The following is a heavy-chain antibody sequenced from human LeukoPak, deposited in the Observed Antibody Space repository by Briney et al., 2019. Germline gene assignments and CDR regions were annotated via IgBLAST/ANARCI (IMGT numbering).Heavy chain of an antibody. CDR3: ARARYSSSRNSALIYFDY. V-gene: IGHV3-21*01. CDR2: ISSSSSYI. J-gene: IGHJ4*02. D-gene: IGHD6-6*01. CDR1: GFTFSSYS. Sequence: GGSLRLSCAASGFTFSSYSMNWVRQAPGKGLEWVSSISSSSSYIYYADSVKGRFTISRDNAKNSLYLQMNSLRAEDTAVYYCARARYSSSRNSALIYFDYWGQGTLVTVSS.